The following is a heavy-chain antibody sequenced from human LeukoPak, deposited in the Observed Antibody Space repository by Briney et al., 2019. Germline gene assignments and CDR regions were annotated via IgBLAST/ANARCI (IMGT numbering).Heavy chain of an antibody. V-gene: IGHV4-39*07. CDR2: IYYSGST. Sequence: SETLSLTCTVSGGSISSSSYYWGWIRQPPGKGLEWIGSIYYSGSTYYNPSLKSRVTISVDTSKNQFSLKLSSVTAADTAVYYCARYRPRPATVTTNLFDYWGQGTLVTVSS. CDR1: GGSISSSSYY. D-gene: IGHD4-17*01. CDR3: ARYRPRPATVTTNLFDY. J-gene: IGHJ4*02.